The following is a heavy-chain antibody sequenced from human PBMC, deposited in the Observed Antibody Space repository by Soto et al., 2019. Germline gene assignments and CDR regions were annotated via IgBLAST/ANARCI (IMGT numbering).Heavy chain of an antibody. V-gene: IGHV3-30*18. CDR2: ISYDGSNK. J-gene: IGHJ4*02. Sequence: GGSLRLSCAASGFTFSSYGMHWVRQAPGKGLEWVAVISYDGSNKYYADSVKGRFTISRDNSKNTLYLQMNSPRAEDTAVYYCAKESRDGIDYWGQGTLVTVSS. CDR3: AKESRDGIDY. CDR1: GFTFSSYG. D-gene: IGHD2-2*01.